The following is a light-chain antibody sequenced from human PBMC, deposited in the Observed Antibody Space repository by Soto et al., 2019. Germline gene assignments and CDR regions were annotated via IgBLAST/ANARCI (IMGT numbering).Light chain of an antibody. V-gene: IGKV4-1*01. J-gene: IGKJ2*01. Sequence: DIVMTQSPDSLAVSLGERATINCRSSQSILFTSNNKTSLGWYQQKPGQPPKLLIYWASIRESGVPDRFSGSGSRTDFSLTISNLQPEDVAVYYCQQYYSTPNTFGQGTKLEIK. CDR3: QQYYSTPNT. CDR1: QSILFTSNNKTS. CDR2: WAS.